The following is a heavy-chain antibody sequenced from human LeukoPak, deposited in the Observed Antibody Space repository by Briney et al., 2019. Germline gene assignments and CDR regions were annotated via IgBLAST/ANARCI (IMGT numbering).Heavy chain of an antibody. CDR3: AGASYDSSGVH. CDR2: IYYSGST. CDR1: GGSISSYY. J-gene: IGHJ4*02. V-gene: IGHV4-59*01. D-gene: IGHD3-22*01. Sequence: PSETLSLTCTVSGGSISSYYWSWIRQPPGKGMEWIGYIYYSGSTNYNPSLKSRVTISVDTSKNQFSLKLSSVTAADTAVYYCAGASYDSSGVHWGQGTLVTVSS.